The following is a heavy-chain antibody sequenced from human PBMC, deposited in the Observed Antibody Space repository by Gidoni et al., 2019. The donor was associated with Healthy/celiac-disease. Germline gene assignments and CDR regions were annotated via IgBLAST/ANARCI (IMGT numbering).Heavy chain of an antibody. CDR3: AGGGYGGNRPYY. CDR1: GFTFSSYA. D-gene: IGHD2-15*01. Sequence: QVQLVESGGGVVQPGRSLRLSCAASGFTFSSYAMHWVRQAPGKGLEWVAVISYDGSNKYYADSVKGRFTISRDNSKNTLYLQMNSLRAEDTAVYYCAGGGYGGNRPYYWGQGTLVTVSS. CDR2: ISYDGSNK. V-gene: IGHV3-30-3*01. J-gene: IGHJ4*02.